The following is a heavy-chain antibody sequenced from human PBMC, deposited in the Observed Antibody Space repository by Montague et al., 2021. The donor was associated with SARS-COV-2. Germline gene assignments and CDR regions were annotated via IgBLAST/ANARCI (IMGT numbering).Heavy chain of an antibody. V-gene: IGHV4-4*07. D-gene: IGHD3-3*01. J-gene: IGHJ4*02. Sequence: SETLSLTCTVSGGSISSYYWSWIRQPAGKGLEWIGRIYTSGSTXXXPSXXXRVTISVDTSKNQFSLKLSSVTAADTAVYYCAREGGITIFGVVILYYFDYWGQGTLATVSS. CDR2: IYTSGST. CDR1: GGSISSYY. CDR3: AREGGITIFGVVILYYFDY.